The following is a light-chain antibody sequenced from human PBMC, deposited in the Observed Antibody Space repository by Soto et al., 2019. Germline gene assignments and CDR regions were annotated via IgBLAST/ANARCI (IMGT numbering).Light chain of an antibody. J-gene: IGLJ1*01. Sequence: SYELTQPPSVSVSPGQTARITCSGDALPKQYAYWYQQKPGQAPVLVIYKDSERPSGIPERFSGSSSGTTVTLTISGVQAEDEADYYCQSADSSGTYFFGKGTKVTVL. CDR3: QSADSSGTYF. V-gene: IGLV3-25*03. CDR1: ALPKQY. CDR2: KDS.